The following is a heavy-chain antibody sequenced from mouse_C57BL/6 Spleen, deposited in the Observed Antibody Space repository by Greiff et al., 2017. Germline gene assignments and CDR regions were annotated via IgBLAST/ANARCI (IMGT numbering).Heavy chain of an antibody. J-gene: IGHJ4*01. V-gene: IGHV1-78*01. CDR1: GYTFTDHT. D-gene: IGHD1-1*01. CDR3: ARELRYYYYAMDY. Sequence: VKLQESDAELVKPGASVKISCKVSGYTFTDHTIHWMKQRPEQGLAWIGYIYPRDGSTKYNEKFKCKSTLTADNSSSKAYMQLNSLTSEDTAVYFCARELRYYYYAMDYWGQGTSVTVSS. CDR2: IYPRDGST.